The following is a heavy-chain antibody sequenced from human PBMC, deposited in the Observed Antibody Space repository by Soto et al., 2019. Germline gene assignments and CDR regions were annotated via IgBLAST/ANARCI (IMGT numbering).Heavy chain of an antibody. D-gene: IGHD2-2*01. V-gene: IGHV1-3*01. J-gene: IGHJ2*01. CDR1: GYTFTSYG. CDR3: ARDYCSITSCYPNPYWYFDL. Sequence: ASVKVSCKASGYTFTSYGMRWVRQAPGQRLEWMGWINAGNGNTKYSQKFQGRVTITRDTSASTAYMELSSLRSEDTAVYYCARDYCSITSCYPNPYWYFDLWGRGTLVTVSS. CDR2: INAGNGNT.